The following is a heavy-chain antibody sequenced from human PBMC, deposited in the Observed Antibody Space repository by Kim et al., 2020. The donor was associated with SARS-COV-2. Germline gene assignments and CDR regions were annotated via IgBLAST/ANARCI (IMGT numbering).Heavy chain of an antibody. CDR1: GGSISSSSYY. CDR3: AGQFEYSSSSTLADRAIDY. J-gene: IGHJ4*02. V-gene: IGHV4-39*01. CDR2: IYYSGST. D-gene: IGHD6-6*01. Sequence: SETLSLTCTVSGGSISSSSYYWGWIRQPPGKGLEWIGSIYYSGSTYYNPSLKSRVTISVDTSKNQFSLKLSSVTAADTAVYYCAGQFEYSSSSTLADRAIDYWGQGTLVTVSS.